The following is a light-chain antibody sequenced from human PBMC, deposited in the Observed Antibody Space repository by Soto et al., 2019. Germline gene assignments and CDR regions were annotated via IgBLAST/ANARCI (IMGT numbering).Light chain of an antibody. Sequence: EIVMTQSPATLSVSPGERATLSCRASQSVSSSYLAWYQQKPGQAPRLLIYDASSRATGIPDRFSGGGSGTEFTLTISSLQSEDFAVYYCQQYNSWPLTFGGGTKVDIK. CDR3: QQYNSWPLT. J-gene: IGKJ4*01. V-gene: IGKV3D-15*01. CDR1: QSVSSSY. CDR2: DAS.